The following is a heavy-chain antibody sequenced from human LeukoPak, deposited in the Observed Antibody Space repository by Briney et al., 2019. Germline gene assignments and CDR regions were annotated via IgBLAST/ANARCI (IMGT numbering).Heavy chain of an antibody. Sequence: GASVKVSCKTSGYTFADYYIHWVRQAPGQGLEWMGWIYPKSGGTNSAQKFQGRVTMTRDTSISTAYMELSWLRSDDTAVYYCARLKDHFDYWGQGTPVTVSS. CDR1: GYTFADYY. V-gene: IGHV1-2*02. CDR3: ARLKDHFDY. CDR2: IYPKSGGT. J-gene: IGHJ4*02.